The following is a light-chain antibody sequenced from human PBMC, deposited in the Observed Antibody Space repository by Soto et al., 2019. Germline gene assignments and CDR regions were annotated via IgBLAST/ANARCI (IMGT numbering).Light chain of an antibody. J-gene: IGKJ5*01. V-gene: IGKV3-20*01. Sequence: EVGLTQSPGTLSLSPGERATLSCRASQSISTNYLAWYQQKPGQAPKLLIYAASSRLTGIPDRFSGSGSGTDFTLTISRLEPEDFALYYCQQYGRTFGQGTRLDIK. CDR3: QQYGRT. CDR2: AAS. CDR1: QSISTNY.